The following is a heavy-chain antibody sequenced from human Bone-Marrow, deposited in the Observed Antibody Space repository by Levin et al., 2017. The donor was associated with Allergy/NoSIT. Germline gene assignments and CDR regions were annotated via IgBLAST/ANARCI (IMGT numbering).Heavy chain of an antibody. J-gene: IGHJ4*02. CDR2: SLSNGRNE. V-gene: IGHV3-33*01. D-gene: IGHD3-22*01. Sequence: GGSLRLSCLTSKFPFSNYNMHWVRQAPGKGLEWVAGSLSNGRNEYYADSVKGRFTISRDNSQSTMYLQMNGLKDGDTAVYHCAREMIFYYDSVGYYETYQDAYYFDYWGQGTTVTVSS. CDR3: AREMIFYYDSVGYYETYQDAYYFDY. CDR1: KFPFSNYN.